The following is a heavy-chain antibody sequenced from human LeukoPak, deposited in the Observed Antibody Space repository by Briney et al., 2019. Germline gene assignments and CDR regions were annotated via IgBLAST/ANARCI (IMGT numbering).Heavy chain of an antibody. CDR2: IHTSGTT. CDR1: GGSISNYC. V-gene: IGHV4-4*07. Sequence: ETLSLTCTVSGGSISNYCWSWIRQPAGKGLEWIGRIHTSGTTIYNPSLKSRVTMSVDTSKNQFSLKLSSVTAADTAVYYCASGSSGYDPWGQGTLVTVSS. D-gene: IGHD5-12*01. CDR3: ASGSSGYDP. J-gene: IGHJ5*02.